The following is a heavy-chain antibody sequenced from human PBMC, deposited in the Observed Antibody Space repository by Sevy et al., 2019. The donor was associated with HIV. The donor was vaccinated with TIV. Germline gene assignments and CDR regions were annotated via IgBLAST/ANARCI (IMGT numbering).Heavy chain of an antibody. J-gene: IGHJ6*02. V-gene: IGHV3-33*06. D-gene: IGHD2-8*02. Sequence: GGSLRLSCAASGFTFSTYGMHWVRQAPGKGLEWVAVMWFDGSNTYYADSVKGRFTISRDNSRNTLYLQMNSLRAEDTAIYYCAKRRVQSGLSGGGANYGMDVCGRGTTVTVSS. CDR2: MWFDGSNT. CDR3: AKRRVQSGLSGGGANYGMDV. CDR1: GFTFSTYG.